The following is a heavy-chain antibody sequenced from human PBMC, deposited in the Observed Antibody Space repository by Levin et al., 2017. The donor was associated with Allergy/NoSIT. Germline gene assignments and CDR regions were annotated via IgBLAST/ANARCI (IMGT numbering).Heavy chain of an antibody. D-gene: IGHD5-12*01. V-gene: IGHV3-64*01. Sequence: GESLKISCAASGFTFGSYAMHWVRQAPGKGLEYVSSIFSNGGGRYYANSVKGRFTISRDNSKNTLYLQMGSLRPEDMAVYYCARDSGAAGYDYFDLWGQGTLVTVSS. CDR3: ARDSGAAGYDYFDL. J-gene: IGHJ4*02. CDR2: IFSNGGGR. CDR1: GFTFGSYA.